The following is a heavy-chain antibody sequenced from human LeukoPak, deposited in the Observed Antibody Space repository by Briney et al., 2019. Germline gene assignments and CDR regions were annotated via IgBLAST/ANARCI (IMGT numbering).Heavy chain of an antibody. V-gene: IGHV3-23*01. J-gene: IGHJ4*02. CDR1: RFTLSNYA. CDR3: AKWGDYDVLTGYYVPDY. D-gene: IGHD3-9*01. Sequence: QSGGSLRLSCAASRFTLSNYAMSWVRQAPGEGLEWVSAILGSGGSTYYADSVKGRFTVSRDNSKSTLYLQMDSLRAEDTALYYCAKWGDYDVLTGYYVPDYWGQGALVTVSS. CDR2: ILGSGGST.